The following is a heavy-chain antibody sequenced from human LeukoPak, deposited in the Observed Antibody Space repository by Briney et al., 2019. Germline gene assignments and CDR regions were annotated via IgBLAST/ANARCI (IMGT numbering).Heavy chain of an antibody. CDR2: INPNSGGT. J-gene: IGHJ4*02. CDR3: ARGSGSFPLDY. Sequence: ASVKVSCKASGYTFTGYYIHWVRQAPGQGLEWMGWINPNSGGTNYAQKFQGRVTMTRDTSISTAYMDLSRLRSDDTAMYYCARGSGSFPLDYWGQGTLVTVSS. D-gene: IGHD1-26*01. CDR1: GYTFTGYY. V-gene: IGHV1-2*02.